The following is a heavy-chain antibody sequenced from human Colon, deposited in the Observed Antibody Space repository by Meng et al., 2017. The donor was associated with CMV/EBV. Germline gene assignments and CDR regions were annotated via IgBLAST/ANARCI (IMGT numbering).Heavy chain of an antibody. D-gene: IGHD2-21*02. CDR2: IITISGTT. J-gene: IGHJ4*02. Sequence: QVQLGQAGAEVKTPGSSVKVSCKASKGTFTSYPISWVRQGPGQGFEWVGGIITISGTTDYAQKFQGRVTITADESTSTAYMKLSNLRSEDTAIYYCARVICGGDCYLDYWGRGTLVTVSS. CDR3: ARVICGGDCYLDY. CDR1: KGTFTSYP. V-gene: IGHV1-69*12.